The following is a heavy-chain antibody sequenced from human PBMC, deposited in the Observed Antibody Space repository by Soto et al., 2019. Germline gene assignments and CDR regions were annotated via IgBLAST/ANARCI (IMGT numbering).Heavy chain of an antibody. D-gene: IGHD6-19*01. CDR2: VVHWGTT. V-gene: IGHV4-4*02. J-gene: IGHJ4*02. CDR3: ARHIGVTGTRGFDY. CDR1: GASISDNNW. Sequence: QVRLQESGPGLVKPSGTVSLTCAVSGASISDNNWWSWVRQPPGKGLEWIGEVVHWGTTNYNPSRRSRVTISMDKSKNQISLTLSSVTAADSALYYCARHIGVTGTRGFDYWGQGTLVTVSS.